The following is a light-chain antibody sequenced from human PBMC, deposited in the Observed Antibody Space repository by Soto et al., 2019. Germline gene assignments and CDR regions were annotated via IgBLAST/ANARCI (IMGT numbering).Light chain of an antibody. Sequence: EIVLTQSPGTLSLSPGERATLSCRASQSVSSSYLAWYQQKPGQSPRLLIYGASSRATVIPDRFSGSGSGTDFTIKISRLETEDFAVYYCQQYGSALTWTFGQGTKVEI. V-gene: IGKV3-20*01. CDR2: GAS. CDR1: QSVSSSY. J-gene: IGKJ1*01. CDR3: QQYGSALTWT.